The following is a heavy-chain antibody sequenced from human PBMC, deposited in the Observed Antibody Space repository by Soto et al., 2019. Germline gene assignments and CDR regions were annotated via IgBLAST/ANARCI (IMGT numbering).Heavy chain of an antibody. D-gene: IGHD6-6*01. CDR1: GCTFSSYG. Sequence: VGSLRLSCAASGCTFSSYGMHCVRQAPGKWLEWVAVIWYDGSNKYYADSVKGRFTISRDNSKNTLYLQMNSLRAEDTAVYYCARVFRHPHYGMEMWGQGTTVNVS. CDR2: IWYDGSNK. V-gene: IGHV3-33*01. CDR3: ARVFRHPHYGMEM. J-gene: IGHJ6*01.